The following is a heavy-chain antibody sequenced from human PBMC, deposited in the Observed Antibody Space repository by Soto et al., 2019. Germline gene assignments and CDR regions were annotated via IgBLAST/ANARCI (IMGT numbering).Heavy chain of an antibody. V-gene: IGHV4-61*05. CDR1: GGSISSSSYY. CDR2: IYYSGST. CDR3: ARSHYYDSSGHYFAY. J-gene: IGHJ4*02. D-gene: IGHD3-22*01. Sequence: SETLSLTCTVSGGSISSSSYYWGWIRQPPGKGLEWIGYIYYSGSTNYNPSLKSRVTISVDTSKNQFSLKLSSVTAADTAVYYCARSHYYDSSGHYFAYRGQGTLVTVSS.